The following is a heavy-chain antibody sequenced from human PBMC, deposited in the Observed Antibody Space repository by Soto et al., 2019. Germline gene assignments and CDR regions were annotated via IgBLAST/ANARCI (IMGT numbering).Heavy chain of an antibody. CDR2: IIPIFGTA. CDR1: GGTFSSYA. V-gene: IGHV1-69*13. CDR3: ARVGTANPRGYYFDY. Sequence: SVKVSCKASGGTFSSYAISWVRQAPGQGLEWMGGIIPIFGTANYAQKFQGRVTITEDESTSTAYMELSSLRSEDTAVYYCARVGTANPRGYYFDYWGQGTLVTVSS. J-gene: IGHJ4*02. D-gene: IGHD5-18*01.